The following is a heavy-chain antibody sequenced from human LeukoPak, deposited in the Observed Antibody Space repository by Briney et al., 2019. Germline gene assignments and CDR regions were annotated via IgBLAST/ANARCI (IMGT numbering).Heavy chain of an antibody. CDR2: INAGNGNT. D-gene: IGHD3-10*01. V-gene: IGHV1-3*01. Sequence: ASVKVSCKASGYTFTSYAMHWVRQAPGQRLEWMGWINAGNGNTKYSQKFQGRVTITRDASASTAYMELSSLRSEDTAVCYCARETVRGVITYYYYGMDVWGKGTTVTVSS. J-gene: IGHJ6*04. CDR1: GYTFTSYA. CDR3: ARETVRGVITYYYYGMDV.